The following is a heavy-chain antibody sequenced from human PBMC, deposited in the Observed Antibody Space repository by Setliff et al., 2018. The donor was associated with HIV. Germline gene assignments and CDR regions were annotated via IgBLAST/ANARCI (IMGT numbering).Heavy chain of an antibody. J-gene: IGHJ5*02. CDR1: GVSINRTDHY. Sequence: PSETLSLTCSVSGVSINRTDHYWGWIRQSPGKRLEWIGSVSQSGSTYYNPSLKSRITISVGRSVNLFSLKLISVTAADQGVYYCARVPVAGANWFDPWGLGTLVTVSS. CDR3: ARVPVAGANWFDP. CDR2: VSQSGST. D-gene: IGHD2-21*01. V-gene: IGHV4-39*01.